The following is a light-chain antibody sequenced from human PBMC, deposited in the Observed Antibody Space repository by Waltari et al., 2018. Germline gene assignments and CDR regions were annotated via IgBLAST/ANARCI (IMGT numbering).Light chain of an antibody. CDR2: AAS. CDR1: QGSSSY. J-gene: IGKJ1*01. CDR3: QQLNSYPSWT. Sequence: IRLTQSPSSLSASVGDRVTITCRASQGSSSYLAWYQQKPGKAPKLLIYAASTLQSGVPSRFSGSGSGTDFTLTISSLQPEDFATYYCQQLNSYPSWTFGQGTKVEIK. V-gene: IGKV1-9*01.